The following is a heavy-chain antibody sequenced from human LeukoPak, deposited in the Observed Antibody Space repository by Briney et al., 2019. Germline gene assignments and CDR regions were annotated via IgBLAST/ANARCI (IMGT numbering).Heavy chain of an antibody. CDR2: INYSGST. D-gene: IGHD2-15*01. CDR1: GGSITSNSYY. CDR3: ARDLDLGAATSGMDV. V-gene: IGHV4-61*01. J-gene: IGHJ6*02. Sequence: SETLSLTCTVSGGSITSNSYYWGWIRQPPGKGLEWIGYINYSGSTNYNPSLKSRVTISVDTSKNQFSLKLSSVTAADTAVYYCARDLDLGAATSGMDVWGQGTTVTVSS.